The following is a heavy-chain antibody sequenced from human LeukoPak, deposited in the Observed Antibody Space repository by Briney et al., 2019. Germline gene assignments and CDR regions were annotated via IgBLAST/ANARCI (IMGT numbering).Heavy chain of an antibody. CDR3: ARQRLNHYGSGSYLY. D-gene: IGHD3-10*01. Sequence: SETLSLTCTVSGYSISSGYYWGWIRQPPGKGLEWIGSIYYSGSTYYNPSLKSRVTISVDTSKNQFSLKLSSVTATDTAVYYCARQRLNHYGSGSYLYWGQGTLVTVSS. CDR1: GYSISSGYY. CDR2: IYYSGST. V-gene: IGHV4-38-2*02. J-gene: IGHJ4*02.